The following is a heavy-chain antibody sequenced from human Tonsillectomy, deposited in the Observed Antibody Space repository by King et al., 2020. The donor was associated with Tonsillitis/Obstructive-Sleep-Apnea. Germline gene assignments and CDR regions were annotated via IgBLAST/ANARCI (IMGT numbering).Heavy chain of an antibody. V-gene: IGHV4-34*01. CDR1: GGFFSGYY. CDR3: ATYGSGSSGSDWFDP. J-gene: IGHJ5*02. CDR2: INHSGST. Sequence: VQLQQWGAGLLKPSETLTLTCAVYGGFFSGYYWSWIRQPPGKGLKGSGEINHSGSTNYNPSLKSRVTISVDTSKNQFSRKLSSVTAADTAVYYCATYGSGSSGSDWFDPWGQGTLVTVSS. D-gene: IGHD3-10*01.